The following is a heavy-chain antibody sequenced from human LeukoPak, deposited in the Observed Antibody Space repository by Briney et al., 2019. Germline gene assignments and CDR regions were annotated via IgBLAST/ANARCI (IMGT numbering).Heavy chain of an antibody. CDR1: GFTFSDYS. Sequence: GGSLRLSCAASGFTFSDYSMNWVRQAPGKGLEWVAVISYDGNNKYYADSVKGRFTISRDNSKNTLYLQMNSLRAEGTAVYYCAREMGYQLLRVWAFDIWGQGTMVTVSS. CDR2: ISYDGNNK. CDR3: AREMGYQLLRVWAFDI. J-gene: IGHJ3*02. V-gene: IGHV3-30*03. D-gene: IGHD2-2*01.